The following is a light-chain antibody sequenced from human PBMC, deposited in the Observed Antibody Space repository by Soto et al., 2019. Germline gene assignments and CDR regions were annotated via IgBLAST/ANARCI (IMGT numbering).Light chain of an antibody. Sequence: EIVMTQPPATLSVSPGERPTLSCSASQSVSSNLAWYQQKPGQAPRLLIYGASTRATGIPARFSGSGSGTEFTLTISSLLSEDFAVYYCQQYDNWPPITFGQGTRLEI. CDR1: QSVSSN. CDR3: QQYDNWPPIT. V-gene: IGKV3-15*01. J-gene: IGKJ5*01. CDR2: GAS.